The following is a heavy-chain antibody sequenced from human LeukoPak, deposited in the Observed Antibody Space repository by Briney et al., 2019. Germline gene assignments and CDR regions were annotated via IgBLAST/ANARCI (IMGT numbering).Heavy chain of an antibody. V-gene: IGHV3-30*02. CDR1: GFTFSSYG. Sequence: GGSLRLSCAASGFTFSSYGMHWVRQAPGKGLEWVAFIQYDGSNKYYADSVKGRFTISRDNSKNTLYLQMNSLRAEDTAVYYCAKDGYYYDSSGYYPEYFQHWGQGTLVTVSS. D-gene: IGHD3-22*01. CDR3: AKDGYYYDSSGYYPEYFQH. CDR2: IQYDGSNK. J-gene: IGHJ1*01.